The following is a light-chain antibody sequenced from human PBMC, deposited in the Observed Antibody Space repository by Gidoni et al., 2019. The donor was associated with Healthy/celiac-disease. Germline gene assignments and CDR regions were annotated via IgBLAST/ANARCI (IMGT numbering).Light chain of an antibody. V-gene: IGKV3-11*01. CDR3: QQRSNWPPLT. J-gene: IGKJ4*01. Sequence: DIVLTQSPATLSLSPGERATLSCRASQSVSSYLAWYQQTPGQAPRLLIYDASNRATGIPARFSGSGSGTDLTLTISSLGPEDVAVYYCQQRSNWPPLTFGGGTKVEIK. CDR1: QSVSSY. CDR2: DAS.